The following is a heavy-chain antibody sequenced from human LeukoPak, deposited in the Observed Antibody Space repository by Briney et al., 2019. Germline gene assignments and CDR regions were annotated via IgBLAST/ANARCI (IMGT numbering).Heavy chain of an antibody. CDR2: IYYSGST. J-gene: IGHJ3*02. V-gene: IGHV4-31*03. Sequence: SQTLSLTGTVSGVSISSGGYYWRWIRQHPGKGLEWIGCIYYSGSTYYNPSLKSRGTITVDTSKNQFSLKLSSVTAADTAVYYCARESPVTTMWTAFDIWGQGTMVTVSS. CDR3: ARESPVTTMWTAFDI. D-gene: IGHD4-17*01. CDR1: GVSISSGGYY.